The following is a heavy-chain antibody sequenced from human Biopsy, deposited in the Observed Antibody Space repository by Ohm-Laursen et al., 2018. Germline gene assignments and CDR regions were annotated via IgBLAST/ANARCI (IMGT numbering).Heavy chain of an antibody. CDR3: ARDPRYGSGSFFDY. D-gene: IGHD5-18*01. V-gene: IGHV1-2*02. CDR1: GYTFTGYY. CDR2: INPNSGVT. Sequence: ASVKVSCKASGYTFTGYYMHWVRQAPGKGLEWMGWINPNSGVTNYAQRFQGRVTMTRDTSISTAYMELSRLRSDDTAVYYCARDPRYGSGSFFDYWGQGTLVAVSS. J-gene: IGHJ4*02.